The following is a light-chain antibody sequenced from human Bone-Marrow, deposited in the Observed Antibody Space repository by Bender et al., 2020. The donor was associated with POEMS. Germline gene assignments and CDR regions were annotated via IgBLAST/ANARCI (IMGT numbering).Light chain of an antibody. CDR3: CSYAGSSVV. CDR1: MTNIGAGYD. Sequence: QSVLTQPPSVSGTPGQRVTISCTGSMTNIGAGYDVHWYQQLPGTAPRLIMYGDTNRPAGVPYRFSASKSGTSASLTISGLQTEDEADYYCCSYAGSSVVFGGGTKLTVL. J-gene: IGLJ2*01. V-gene: IGLV1-40*01. CDR2: GDT.